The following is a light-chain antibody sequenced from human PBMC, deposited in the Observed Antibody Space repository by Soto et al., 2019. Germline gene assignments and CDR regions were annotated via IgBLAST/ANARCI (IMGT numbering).Light chain of an antibody. CDR2: ATS. V-gene: IGKV1-39*01. CDR1: QSISRY. J-gene: IGKJ1*01. CDR3: QQYNSYSRS. Sequence: DIQMTQSPSFLSASVGDRVTITFGASQSISRYLNLFQQKPGKAPKLLIYATSSLQSGVPSRFSGGGSGTDFTLTISGLQHEDFPTYYCQQYNSYSRSFGQGTKVDIK.